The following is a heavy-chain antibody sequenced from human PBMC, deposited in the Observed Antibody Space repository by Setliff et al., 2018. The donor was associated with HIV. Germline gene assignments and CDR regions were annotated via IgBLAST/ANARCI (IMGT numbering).Heavy chain of an antibody. Sequence: LLLSCAASGFSFSDYGMHWVRQAPGKGLEWVAFIWYDGNNIKYADSVKGRFTISRDNSKNTLYLQMNSLRIEDSGAYYCANSYSASGNYHYYDYLDVWGKGTTVTVSS. J-gene: IGHJ6*03. CDR2: IWYDGNNI. CDR1: GFSFSDYG. V-gene: IGHV3-30*02. CDR3: ANSYSASGNYHYYDYLDV. D-gene: IGHD3-10*01.